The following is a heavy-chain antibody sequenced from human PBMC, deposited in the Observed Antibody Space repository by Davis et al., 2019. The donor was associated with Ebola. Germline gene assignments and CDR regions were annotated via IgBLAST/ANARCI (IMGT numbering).Heavy chain of an antibody. CDR3: ARGALTTYVY. D-gene: IGHD2/OR15-2a*01. CDR1: GGSFSGYY. CDR2: INHSGST. Sequence: SETLSLTCAVYGGSFSGYYWSWIRQPPGKGLEWIGEINHSGSTNYNPSLKSRVTISVDTSKNQFSLKLSSVTAADTAVYYCARGALTTYVYWGQGTLVTVSS. J-gene: IGHJ4*02. V-gene: IGHV4-34*01.